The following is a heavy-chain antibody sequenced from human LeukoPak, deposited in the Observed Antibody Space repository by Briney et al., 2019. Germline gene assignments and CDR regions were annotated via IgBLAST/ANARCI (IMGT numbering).Heavy chain of an antibody. CDR2: INHSGST. D-gene: IGHD5-18*01. V-gene: IGHV4-34*01. CDR3: ARQGYSYGYVGTRGLNYFDY. CDR1: GGSISSYY. J-gene: IGHJ4*02. Sequence: SETLSLTSTVSGGSISSYYWSWIRQPPGKGLEWIGEINHSGSTNYNPSLKSRVTISVDTSKNQFSLKLSSVTAADTAVYYCARQGYSYGYVGTRGLNYFDYWGQGTLVTVSS.